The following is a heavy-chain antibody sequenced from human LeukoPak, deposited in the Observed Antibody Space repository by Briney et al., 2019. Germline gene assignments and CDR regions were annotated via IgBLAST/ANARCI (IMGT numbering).Heavy chain of an antibody. CDR2: IDWDDDK. CDR3: ARHYYGSGSFDC. D-gene: IGHD3-10*01. J-gene: IGHJ4*02. Sequence: QTLSLTCTFSGFSLSTSGMCVTWIRQPPGKALEWLARIDWDDDKYYSTSLKTRLTISKDTSKNQVVLTMTNMDPVDTATYFCARHYYGSGSFDCWGQGTLVTVSS. CDR1: GFSLSTSGMC. V-gene: IGHV2-70*11.